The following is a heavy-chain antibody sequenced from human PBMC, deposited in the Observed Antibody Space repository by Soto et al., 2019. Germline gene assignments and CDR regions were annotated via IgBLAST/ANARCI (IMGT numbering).Heavy chain of an antibody. V-gene: IGHV3-7*03. J-gene: IGHJ6*02. Sequence: EVQLVESGGGLVQPGGSLRLSCAASGFTFSSYWMSWVRQAPGKGLVWVANIKGDGSERHYVDSVKGRFIISRDNAKNSLFLQMNSLTVEDTAVYYCARDGCTSASCDVYGMDVWGQGTTFTVSS. CDR2: IKGDGSER. CDR1: GFTFSSYW. CDR3: ARDGCTSASCDVYGMDV. D-gene: IGHD2-2*01.